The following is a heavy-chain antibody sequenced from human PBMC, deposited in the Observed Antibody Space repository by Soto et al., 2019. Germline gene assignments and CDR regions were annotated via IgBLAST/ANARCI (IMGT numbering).Heavy chain of an antibody. CDR3: ARYGSGYYYYGMDV. V-gene: IGHV4-39*01. J-gene: IGHJ6*02. CDR2: IYYSGST. Sequence: SETLSLTCTVSGGSISSSSYYWGWIRQPPGKGLEWIGSIYYSGSTYYNPSLKSRVTISVDTSKNQFSLKLSSVTAADTAVYYCARYGSGYYYYGMDVWGQGTTVTVSS. D-gene: IGHD3-10*01. CDR1: GGSISSSSYY.